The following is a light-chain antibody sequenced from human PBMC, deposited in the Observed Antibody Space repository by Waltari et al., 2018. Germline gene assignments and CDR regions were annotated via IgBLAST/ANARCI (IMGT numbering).Light chain of an antibody. V-gene: IGKV3-15*01. CDR2: HAS. CDR1: QSIGSS. J-gene: IGKJ1*01. Sequence: TVVTQSPVTLSVSPGERATLSCRTSQSIGSSLAWYQQKPGQAPRLLIYHASTRATGIPARFSGSGSETEFTLTISSLQSEDFAVYCCQQYNNWPPGTFGQGTKVEV. CDR3: QQYNNWPPGT.